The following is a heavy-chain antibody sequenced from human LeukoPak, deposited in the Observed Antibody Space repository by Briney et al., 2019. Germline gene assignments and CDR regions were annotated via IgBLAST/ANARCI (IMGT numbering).Heavy chain of an antibody. D-gene: IGHD2-21*01. V-gene: IGHV4-59*01. CDR2: IYYSGST. J-gene: IGHJ3*02. Sequence: SETLSLTCNVSGGSISSYYRSWVRQPPGKGLEWIGYIYYSGSTNYNPSLKSRVTISVDTSKNQFSLKLSSVTAADTAVYYCAIVRYCGGKCTPGAFEIWGQGTMVTVSS. CDR3: AIVRYCGGKCTPGAFEI. CDR1: GGSISSYY.